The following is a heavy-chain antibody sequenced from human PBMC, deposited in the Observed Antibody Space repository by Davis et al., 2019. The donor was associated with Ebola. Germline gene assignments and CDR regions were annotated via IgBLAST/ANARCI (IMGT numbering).Heavy chain of an antibody. D-gene: IGHD4-11*01. Sequence: AASVKVSCKASGGTFSSYAISWVRQAPGQGLEWMGRIIPILGIANYAQKFQGRVTITADKSTSTAYMELSSLRSEDTAVYYCARTPQKRLYSEDYWGQGTLVTVSS. CDR2: IIPILGIA. V-gene: IGHV1-69*04. J-gene: IGHJ4*02. CDR1: GGTFSSYA. CDR3: ARTPQKRLYSEDY.